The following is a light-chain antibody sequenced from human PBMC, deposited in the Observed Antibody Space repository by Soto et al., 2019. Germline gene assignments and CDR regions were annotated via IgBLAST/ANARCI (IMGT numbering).Light chain of an antibody. CDR2: GAS. CDR3: QHYSIWRT. CDR1: ESVSTN. Sequence: EIAMTQSQHTQTLAPGVRATHHGRASESVSTNLAWYQQKAGQAPRLLIYGASTRAAGIPARFSGSGSGTEFTLTISSLQSDFFAVYYCQHYSIWRTFGQGTKVDI. J-gene: IGKJ1*01. V-gene: IGKV3-15*01.